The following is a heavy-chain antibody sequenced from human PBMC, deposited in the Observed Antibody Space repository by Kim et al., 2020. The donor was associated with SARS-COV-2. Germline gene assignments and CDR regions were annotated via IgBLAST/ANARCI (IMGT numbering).Heavy chain of an antibody. D-gene: IGHD3-9*01. J-gene: IGHJ6*02. CDR3: ARALFQTYYDILTGYPYYYYGMDV. Sequence: SQTLSLTCAISGDSVSSNSAAWNWIRQSPSRGLEWLGRTYYRSKWYNDYAVSVKSRITINPDTSKNQFSLQLNSVTPEDTAVYYCARALFQTYYDILTGYPYYYYGMDVWGQGTTVTVSS. CDR1: GDSVSSNSAA. CDR2: TYYRSKWYN. V-gene: IGHV6-1*01.